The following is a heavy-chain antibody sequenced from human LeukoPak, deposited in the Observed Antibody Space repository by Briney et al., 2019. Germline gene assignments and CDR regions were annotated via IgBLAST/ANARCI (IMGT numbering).Heavy chain of an antibody. CDR2: ISISGDMT. V-gene: IGHV3-23*01. D-gene: IGHD4/OR15-4a*01. CDR3: ANEEVPNDY. J-gene: IGHJ4*02. CDR1: GFPFSSHA. Sequence: GGSLRLSCEVSGFPFSSHAMSWVRQAPGRGLEWVSGISISGDMTYYADSVQGRFIISRDNSKNTVYLQMGSLRVEDTAVYYCANEEVPNDYWGQGTLVTVSS.